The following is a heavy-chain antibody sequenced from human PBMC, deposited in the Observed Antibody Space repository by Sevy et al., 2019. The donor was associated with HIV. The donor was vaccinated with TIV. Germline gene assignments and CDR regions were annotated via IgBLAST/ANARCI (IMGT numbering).Heavy chain of an antibody. CDR1: GGSVSSGSYY. D-gene: IGHD3-22*01. CDR3: ASWKTYYYDSSGYYFDY. Sequence: SETLSLTCTVSGGSVSSGSYYWSWIRQPPGKGLDWIGYIYYSGSTNYNPSLKSRVTISVDTSKNQFSLKLSPVTAADTAVYYCASWKTYYYDSSGYYFDYWGQGTLVTVSS. CDR2: IYYSGST. V-gene: IGHV4-61*01. J-gene: IGHJ4*02.